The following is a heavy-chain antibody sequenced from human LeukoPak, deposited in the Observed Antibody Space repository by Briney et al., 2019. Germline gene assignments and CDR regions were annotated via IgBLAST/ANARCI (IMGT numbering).Heavy chain of an antibody. V-gene: IGHV1-2*02. CDR2: INSKSGGT. CDR1: GYTFTDYY. J-gene: IGHJ6*03. D-gene: IGHD2-2*01. CDR3: ARGAYCSSISCLGGHPGYYYYMDV. Sequence: GASVKVSCKASGYTFTDYYMHWVRQAPGQGLEWMGWINSKSGGTNYAQRFQGRGTMTRDTSIRTGYMELSRLRSDDTAIYYCARGAYCSSISCLGGHPGYYYYMDVWGKGTTVTVSS.